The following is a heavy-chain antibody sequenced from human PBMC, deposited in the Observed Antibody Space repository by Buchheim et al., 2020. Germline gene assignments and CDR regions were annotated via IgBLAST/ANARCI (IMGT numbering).Heavy chain of an antibody. V-gene: IGHV3-15*01. D-gene: IGHD2-15*01. CDR3: ITGVVGAPYTFF. Sequence: EVQLVESGGGLVKPGGCLRLSCAASGFTFSDVWMSWVRQAPGKGLEWVGRIKSKTAGETTDYADHVKGRFSISRDDSKNTLYLQMSSLKTEDTAVYFCITGVVGAPYTFFWGQGTL. CDR1: GFTFSDVW. J-gene: IGHJ4*02. CDR2: IKSKTAGETT.